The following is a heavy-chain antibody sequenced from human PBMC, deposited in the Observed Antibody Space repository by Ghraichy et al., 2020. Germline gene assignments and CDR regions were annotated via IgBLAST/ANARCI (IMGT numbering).Heavy chain of an antibody. CDR2: ISDTGTAI. CDR1: GFTLNNFD. V-gene: IGHV3-48*02. J-gene: IGHJ1*01. D-gene: IGHD4-17*01. CDR3: ARDSSRRLRITRPDL. Sequence: GSLRLSCAASGFTLNNFDMMWFRRAPGKGLEWVSYISDTGTAIYFATSVRGRFTIFRDNGNNSVYMQMAFLRDEDSAVYYCARDSSRRLRITRPDLWGQGTLVTVSS.